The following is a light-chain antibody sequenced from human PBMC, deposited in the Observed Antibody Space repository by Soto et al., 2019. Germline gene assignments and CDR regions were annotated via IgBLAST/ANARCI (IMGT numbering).Light chain of an antibody. Sequence: DVQMTQSPSSLSASVGDRVTITCRASQDINSYLAWYQQKPGNAPKSLIYAASSLQTGVPSRFSGSESGTYFTLTISNLQPEDSATYYCQQYNIYPLTFGGGTKVEFK. CDR1: QDINSY. J-gene: IGKJ4*01. V-gene: IGKV1D-16*01. CDR3: QQYNIYPLT. CDR2: AAS.